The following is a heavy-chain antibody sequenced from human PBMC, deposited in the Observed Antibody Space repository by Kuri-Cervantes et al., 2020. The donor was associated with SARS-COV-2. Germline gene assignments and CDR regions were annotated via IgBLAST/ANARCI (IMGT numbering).Heavy chain of an antibody. Sequence: GESLKISCAASGFTFSNAWMSWVRQAPGKGLEWVAVISYDGSNKYYADSVKGRFTISRDNSKNTLYLQMNSLRAEDTAVYYCASELDWYFDLWGRGTLVTVSS. J-gene: IGHJ2*01. V-gene: IGHV3-30-3*01. CDR1: GFTFSNAW. CDR2: ISYDGSNK. CDR3: ASELDWYFDL.